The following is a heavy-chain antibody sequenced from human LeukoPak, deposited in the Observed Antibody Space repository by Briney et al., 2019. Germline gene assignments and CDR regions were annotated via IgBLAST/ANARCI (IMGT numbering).Heavy chain of an antibody. J-gene: IGHJ4*02. D-gene: IGHD3-16*02. CDR3: TTDPGDDYVWGSYRYG. CDR1: GFTFGDYA. Sequence: GGSLRLSCTASGFTFGDYAMSWVRQAPGKGLEWVGFIRNRAYGGTTEYAASVKGRFTISRDDSKNTLYLQMNSLKTEDTAVYYCTTDPGDDYVWGSYRYGWGQGTLVTVSS. CDR2: IRNRAYGGTT. V-gene: IGHV3-49*04.